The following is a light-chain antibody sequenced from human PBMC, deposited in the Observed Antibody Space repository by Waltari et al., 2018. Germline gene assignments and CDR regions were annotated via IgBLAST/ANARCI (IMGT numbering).Light chain of an antibody. CDR2: RNN. V-gene: IGLV10-54*04. CDR3: SAWDSSLRAHV. Sequence: QAGLTQQPSVSKGLRQTATLTCTGDSNNVGNQGAAWLQQHQGHPPKLLSYRNNNRPSGISERFSASRSGNTASLTITGLQPEDEADYYCSAWDSSLRAHVFGTGTKVTVL. J-gene: IGLJ1*01. CDR1: SNNVGNQG.